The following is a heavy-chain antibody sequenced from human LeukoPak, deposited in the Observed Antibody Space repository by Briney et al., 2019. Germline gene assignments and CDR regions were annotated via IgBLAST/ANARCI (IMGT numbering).Heavy chain of an antibody. CDR2: ISKDGSYK. CDR3: VAEIPVGRGVYDDN. CDR1: GFTFSNCG. Sequence: GGSLRLSCAASGFTFSNCGMHWVRQAPGKGLDWVSIISKDGSYKYYAESVRGRFTVSRDNFGDTLYLHMNSLRPEDTAVYYCVAEIPVGRGVYDDNWGQGTLVTVSS. V-gene: IGHV3-30*03. D-gene: IGHD3-10*01. J-gene: IGHJ4*02.